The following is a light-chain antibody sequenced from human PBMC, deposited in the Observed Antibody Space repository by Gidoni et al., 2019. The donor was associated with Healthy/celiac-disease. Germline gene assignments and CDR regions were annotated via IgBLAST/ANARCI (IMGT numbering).Light chain of an antibody. V-gene: IGKV3-20*01. CDR3: QQYGSSPPT. CDR2: GAS. CDR1: QSVSSSY. J-gene: IGKJ1*01. Sequence: DIVLTQSPGTLSLYPGERATLSCRASQSVSSSYLAWYQQIPGQAPRLLIYGASSGSGTDFTLTISRLEPEDFAVYYCQQYGSSPPTFGQGTKVEIK.